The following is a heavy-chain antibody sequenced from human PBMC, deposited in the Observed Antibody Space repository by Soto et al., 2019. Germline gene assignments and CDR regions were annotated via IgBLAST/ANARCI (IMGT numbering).Heavy chain of an antibody. J-gene: IGHJ3*02. CDR3: ASTIANLGELSLSRRAFDI. Sequence: GVLRRSFAASGFTFSSYSMNLVRQATEEGLEWVSSISSSSSYIYYADSVKGRFTISRDNAKNSLYLQMNRLRAEDTAVYYCASTIANLGELSLSRRAFDIWGQGTMVTVSS. CDR2: ISSSSSYI. CDR1: GFTFSSYS. D-gene: IGHD3-16*02. V-gene: IGHV3-21*04.